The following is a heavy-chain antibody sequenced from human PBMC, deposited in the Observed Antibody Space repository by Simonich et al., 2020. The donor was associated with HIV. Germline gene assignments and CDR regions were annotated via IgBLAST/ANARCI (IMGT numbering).Heavy chain of an antibody. J-gene: IGHJ6*03. V-gene: IGHV3-7*01. D-gene: IGHD3-22*01. CDR2: IKKDGSDK. CDR3: ARQPYYYDSSGYYDYYYYMDV. Sequence: YWMSWVRQAPGKGLEWVANIKKDGSDKYYVESVKGRFTISRDNAKNSLYLQMNRLRAEDTAVYLCARQPYYYDSSGYYDYYYYMDVWGKGTTVTVSS. CDR1: YW.